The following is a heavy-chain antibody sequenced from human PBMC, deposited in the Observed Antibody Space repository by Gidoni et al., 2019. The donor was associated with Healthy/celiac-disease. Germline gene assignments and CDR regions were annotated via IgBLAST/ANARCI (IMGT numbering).Heavy chain of an antibody. CDR3: ARDRGGYSGYHFDY. V-gene: IGHV4-39*07. D-gene: IGHD5-12*01. CDR1: GGPSSSSSYY. CDR2: IYYSAST. Sequence: QLQLQASCPGLLQLSETQPLTCPVSGGPSSSSSYYSGWIRQPPGKALEWIGSIYYSASTYPNPSLKSRVTISVDTSKNQFSLKLSSVTAADTAVYYCARDRGGYSGYHFDYWGQGTLVTVSS. J-gene: IGHJ4*02.